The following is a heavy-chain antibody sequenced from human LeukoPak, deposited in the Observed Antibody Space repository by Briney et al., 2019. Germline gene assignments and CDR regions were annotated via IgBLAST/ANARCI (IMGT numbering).Heavy chain of an antibody. Sequence: PSETLSLTCTVSGGSISSYYWSWIRQPPGKGLEWIGYIYYSGSTNYNPSLKSQVTISVDTSKNQFSLKLSSVTAADTAVYYCARGAMVRGVTKFDYWGQGTLVTVSS. D-gene: IGHD3-10*01. CDR1: GGSISSYY. CDR2: IYYSGST. J-gene: IGHJ4*02. CDR3: ARGAMVRGVTKFDY. V-gene: IGHV4-59*01.